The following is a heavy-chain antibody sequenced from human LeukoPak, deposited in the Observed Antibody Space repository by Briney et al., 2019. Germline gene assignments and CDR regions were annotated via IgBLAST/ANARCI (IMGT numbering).Heavy chain of an antibody. CDR3: AKDPNPYIVVVPAAMHY. CDR2: ISGSGGST. Sequence: GGSLRLSCAASGFTFSSYGMHWVRQAPGKGLEWVSAISGSGGSTYYADSVKGRFTISRDNSKNTLYLQMNSLRAEDTAVYYCAKDPNPYIVVVPAAMHYWGQGTLVTVSS. D-gene: IGHD2-2*01. CDR1: GFTFSSYG. J-gene: IGHJ4*02. V-gene: IGHV3-23*01.